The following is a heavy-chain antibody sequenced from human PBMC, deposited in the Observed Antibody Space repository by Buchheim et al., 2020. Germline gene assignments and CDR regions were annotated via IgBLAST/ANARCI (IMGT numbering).Heavy chain of an antibody. J-gene: IGHJ4*02. CDR3: ARMRRGYCSSTSCGGTPDY. D-gene: IGHD2-2*01. Sequence: QVQLQESGPGLVKPSETLSLTCTVSGGSISSYYWSWIRQPPGKGLEWVGYIYYSGSNNFNPSLKSRVTISVDTSKNQFSLKLRHVTAADTAVYYCARMRRGYCSSTSCGGTPDYWGQGTL. CDR1: GGSISSYY. CDR2: IYYSGSN. V-gene: IGHV4-59*08.